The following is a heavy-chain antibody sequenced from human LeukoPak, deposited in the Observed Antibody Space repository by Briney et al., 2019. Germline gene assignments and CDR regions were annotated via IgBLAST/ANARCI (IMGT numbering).Heavy chain of an antibody. CDR1: GGSISSYY. Sequence: PSETLSLTCTVSGGSISSYYWSWIRQPPGKGLEWIGYIYYSGSTNYNPSLKSRVTIPVDTSKNQFSLKLSSVTAADTAVYYCARDRHGSGSAHSFDPWGQGTLVTVSS. D-gene: IGHD3-10*01. CDR3: ARDRHGSGSAHSFDP. CDR2: IYYSGST. J-gene: IGHJ5*02. V-gene: IGHV4-59*01.